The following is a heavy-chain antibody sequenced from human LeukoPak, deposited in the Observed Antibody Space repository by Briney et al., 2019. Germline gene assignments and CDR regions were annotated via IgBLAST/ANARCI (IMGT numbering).Heavy chain of an antibody. J-gene: IGHJ4*02. D-gene: IGHD2-2*01. Sequence: GGSLRLSCAASGFTFSSYSMNWVRQAPGKGLEWVSYISSSSSTIYYADSVKGRFTISRDNAKNSLYLQMNSLRAEDTAVYYCAKVSPVGSSTSCLDYWGQGTLVTVSS. CDR2: ISSSSSTI. V-gene: IGHV3-48*01. CDR3: AKVSPVGSSTSCLDY. CDR1: GFTFSSYS.